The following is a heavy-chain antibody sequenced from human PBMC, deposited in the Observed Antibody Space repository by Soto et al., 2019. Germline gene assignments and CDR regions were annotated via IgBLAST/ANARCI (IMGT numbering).Heavy chain of an antibody. J-gene: IGHJ4*02. D-gene: IGHD5-12*01. CDR3: ARDGGRGLLRLGF. Sequence: QVQLQESGPGLVKASQTLSLTCSVSGASITSGGYYWSWIRQHPVRGLEWIGYIYSSGSTYYNPSLKGRIGMSGDTSKKPFSLKLEAGDSGDPAIYHWARDGGRGLLRLGFWGPGGLVTVSS. CDR2: IYSSGST. CDR1: GASITSGGYY. V-gene: IGHV4-31*03.